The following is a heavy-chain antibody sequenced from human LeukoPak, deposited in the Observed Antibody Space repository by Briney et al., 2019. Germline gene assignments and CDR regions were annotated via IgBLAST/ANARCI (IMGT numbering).Heavy chain of an antibody. D-gene: IGHD6-13*01. CDR3: VTTTDTYSSIWFDP. CDR2: IYPGDSDT. CDR1: RYSFTKYW. Sequence: GESLKISCKASRYSFTKYWIGWVRQMPGKGLEWVGIIYPGDSDTRYSPTFQGQVTISADRSISTAYLQWSSLKASDTAMYYCVTTTDTYSSIWFDPWGQGTLVTVSS. V-gene: IGHV5-51*01. J-gene: IGHJ5*02.